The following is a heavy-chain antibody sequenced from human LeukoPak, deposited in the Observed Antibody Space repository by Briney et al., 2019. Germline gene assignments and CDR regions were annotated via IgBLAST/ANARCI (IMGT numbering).Heavy chain of an antibody. CDR1: GGPISSGDYY. CDR3: ARAGYGDYDYYGMDV. D-gene: IGHD4-17*01. CDR2: IYYSGST. Sequence: SETLSLTCTVSGGPISSGDYYWSWIRQPPGKGLEWIGYIYYSGSTYYNPSLKSRVTISVDTSKNQFSLKLSSVTAADTAVYYCARAGYGDYDYYGMDVWGQGTTVTVSS. V-gene: IGHV4-30-4*01. J-gene: IGHJ6*02.